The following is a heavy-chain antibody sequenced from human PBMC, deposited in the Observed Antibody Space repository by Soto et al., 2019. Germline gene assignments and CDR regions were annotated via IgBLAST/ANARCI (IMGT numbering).Heavy chain of an antibody. V-gene: IGHV3-30-3*01. CDR2: ISYDGSNK. CDR1: GFTFSSYA. D-gene: IGHD3-3*01. CDR3: ARDRETYDFWSGYYPYGY. J-gene: IGHJ4*02. Sequence: GGSLRLSCAASGFTFSSYAMHWVRQAPGKGLEWVAVISYDGSNKYYADSVKGRFTISRDNSKNTLYLQMNSLRAEDTAVYYCARDRETYDFWSGYYPYGYWGQGTLVTVSS.